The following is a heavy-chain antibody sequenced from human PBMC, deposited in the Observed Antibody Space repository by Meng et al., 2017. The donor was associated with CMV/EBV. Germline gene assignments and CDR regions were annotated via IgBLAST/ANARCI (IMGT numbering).Heavy chain of an antibody. D-gene: IGHD5-24*01. CDR2: IRSKANSYAT. Sequence: GESLKISCAASGFTFSSYGMHWVRQASGKGLEWVGRIRSKANSYATAYAASVKGRFTISRDDSKNTAYLQMNSLKTEDTAVYYCTTPREGAFDIWGQGTMVTVSS. J-gene: IGHJ3*02. CDR3: TTPREGAFDI. CDR1: GFTFSSYG. V-gene: IGHV3-73*01.